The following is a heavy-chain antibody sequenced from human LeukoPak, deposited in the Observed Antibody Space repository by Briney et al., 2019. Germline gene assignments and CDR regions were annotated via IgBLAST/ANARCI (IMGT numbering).Heavy chain of an antibody. CDR3: ARDMYYDILTGYYDY. D-gene: IGHD3-9*01. V-gene: IGHV3-21*01. CDR1: GFTFSSYS. CDR2: ISSSSSYT. J-gene: IGHJ4*02. Sequence: PGGSLRLSCAASGFTFSSYSMNWVRQAPGKGLEWVSSISSSSSYTYYADSVKGRFTISRDNAKNSLYLQMNSLRAEDTAVYYCARDMYYDILTGYYDYWGQGTLVTVSS.